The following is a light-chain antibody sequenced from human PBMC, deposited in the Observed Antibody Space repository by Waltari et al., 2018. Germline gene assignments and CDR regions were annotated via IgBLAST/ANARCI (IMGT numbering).Light chain of an antibody. V-gene: IGLV2-14*03. CDR3: SSQSTNNGVI. CDR2: DVN. J-gene: IGLJ2*01. Sequence: QSALTPPASVSGSPGQSITISCTGSSSDVGGDDSVSWYEDHPGQAPKVIIYDVNKRPSGVSDRFSGSKSGNTASLTISGLQAEDEATFYCSSQSTNNGVIFGGGTKVTVL. CDR1: SSDVGGDDS.